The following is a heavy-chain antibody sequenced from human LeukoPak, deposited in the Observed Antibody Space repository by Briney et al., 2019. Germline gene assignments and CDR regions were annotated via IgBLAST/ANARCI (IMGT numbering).Heavy chain of an antibody. Sequence: KPSETLSLTCTVSGGSISSYYWSWIRQPPGKGLEWIGYIYYSGSTNYNPSLKSRVTISVDTSKNQFSLKLTAVTAVDTAVYYCARHQGRYCSSTSCYAFDIWGQGTMVTVSS. J-gene: IGHJ3*02. D-gene: IGHD2-2*01. CDR3: ARHQGRYCSSTSCYAFDI. CDR1: GGSISSYY. CDR2: IYYSGST. V-gene: IGHV4-59*08.